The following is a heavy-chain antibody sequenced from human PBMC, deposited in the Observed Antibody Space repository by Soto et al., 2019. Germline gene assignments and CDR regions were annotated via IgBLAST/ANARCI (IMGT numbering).Heavy chain of an antibody. V-gene: IGHV1-46*01. CDR2: INPSGGST. D-gene: IGHD3-22*01. CDR1: GYTFTSYY. CDR3: AREYYYDSSGYFPIPFDY. J-gene: IGHJ4*02. Sequence: ASVKVSCKASGYTFTSYYMHWVRQAPGQGLEWMGIINPSGGSTSYAQKFQGRVTMTRDTSTSTVYMELSSLRSEDTAVYYCAREYYYDSSGYFPIPFDYWGQGTRVTVSS.